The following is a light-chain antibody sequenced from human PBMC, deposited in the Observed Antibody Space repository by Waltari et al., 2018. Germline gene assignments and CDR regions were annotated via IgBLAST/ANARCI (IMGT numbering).Light chain of an antibody. Sequence: QSVLTQPPSASGTRGQRVTISCSGSSSNIGSNTVNWYQQLPGTAPKLLICSNNQRPSGVPDRFSGSQSGTSASLAIRGLQSEDEADYYCAAWDDSLNGYVFGTGTKVTVL. V-gene: IGLV1-44*01. CDR3: AAWDDSLNGYV. CDR2: SNN. CDR1: SSNIGSNT. J-gene: IGLJ1*01.